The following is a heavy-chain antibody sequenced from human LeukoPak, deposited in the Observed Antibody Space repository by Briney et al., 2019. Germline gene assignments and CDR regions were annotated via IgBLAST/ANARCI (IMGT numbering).Heavy chain of an antibody. Sequence: GGSLRLSCAASGFTVSSNYMSWVRQAPGKGLEWVSVITGSGSGADYADSVKGRFTISRDSSQNTVHLQMNSLRAEDTAVYYCARGLQGYYDSLTGYYRGRYYFDYWGQGTLVTVSS. CDR2: ITGSGSGA. D-gene: IGHD3-9*01. V-gene: IGHV3-53*01. CDR3: ARGLQGYYDSLTGYYRGRYYFDY. CDR1: GFTVSSNY. J-gene: IGHJ4*02.